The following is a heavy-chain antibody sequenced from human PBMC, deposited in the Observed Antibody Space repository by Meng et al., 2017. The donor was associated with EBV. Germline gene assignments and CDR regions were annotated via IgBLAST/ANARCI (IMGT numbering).Heavy chain of an antibody. CDR1: GGPFRYYA. J-gene: IGHJ4*02. Sequence: QVQVVQAAAGGKKLGSWVNVSCKASGGPFRYYAISWVRQAPGQGLEWLGGFLPRLGAPNYAQKFHGRVKITADESTSTHYMDLSSLRSEDTAIYYCASESGRGYTPDYWGQGTLVTVSS. CDR3: ASESGRGYTPDY. V-gene: IGHV1-69*01. D-gene: IGHD3-10*01. CDR2: FLPRLGAP.